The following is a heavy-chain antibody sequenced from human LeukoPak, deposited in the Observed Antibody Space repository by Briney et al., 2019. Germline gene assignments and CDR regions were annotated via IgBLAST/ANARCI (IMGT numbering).Heavy chain of an antibody. D-gene: IGHD6-19*01. J-gene: IGHJ4*02. CDR2: LNPNSGGT. CDR1: GYTFTDYY. Sequence: VKVSCKASGYTFTDYYMHWVRQAPGQGLERMGWLNPNSGGTKYAEKFQGRVTMTRDTSINTAYMELSSLNSDDTAVYYCARGRVSVGDASGWSGWGQGTLVTVSS. V-gene: IGHV1-2*02. CDR3: ARGRVSVGDASGWSG.